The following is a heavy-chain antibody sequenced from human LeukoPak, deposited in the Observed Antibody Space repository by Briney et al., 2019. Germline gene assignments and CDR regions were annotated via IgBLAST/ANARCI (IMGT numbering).Heavy chain of an antibody. CDR3: ARTTKYSSSWFLAFDI. D-gene: IGHD6-13*01. CDR1: GFTFSSYE. Sequence: PGGSLRLSCAASGFTFSSYEMNWVRQAPGKGLEWVSYISSSGSTIYYADSVKGRFTISRDNAKNSLYLQMNSLRAEDTAVYYCARTTKYSSSWFLAFDIWGQGTMVTVSS. V-gene: IGHV3-48*03. J-gene: IGHJ3*02. CDR2: ISSSGSTI.